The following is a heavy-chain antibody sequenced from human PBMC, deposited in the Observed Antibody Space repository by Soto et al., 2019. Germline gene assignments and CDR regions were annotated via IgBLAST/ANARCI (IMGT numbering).Heavy chain of an antibody. CDR1: GFSLSNAGLG. V-gene: IGHV2-26*04. Sequence: QVTVKESGPVLVKPTETLTLTCTVSGFSLSNAGLGVSWIRQPPGKALEWLAHIFSNDEKSYSTSLKSRLTISKDTSKSQVVLIMTNMDPVDPATYYCASTYSSSWYWFDPWGQGTLVTVPS. CDR3: ASTYSSSWYWFDP. D-gene: IGHD6-13*01. J-gene: IGHJ5*02. CDR2: IFSNDEK.